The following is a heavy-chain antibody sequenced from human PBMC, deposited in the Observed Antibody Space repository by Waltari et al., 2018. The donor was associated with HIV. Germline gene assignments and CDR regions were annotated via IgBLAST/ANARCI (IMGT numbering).Heavy chain of an antibody. CDR3: ARGGSKPLDY. CDR1: GFTFSNYC. CDR2: INSDGSST. Sequence: EVPLVESGGGSVQPGGSLRLSCPASGFTFSNYCMLWVRQAPGKGLVWVSRINSDGSSTSYADSVKGRFTISRDNAKNTVYLQMNSLRAEDTAVYYCARGGSKPLDYWGQGTLVTVSS. J-gene: IGHJ4*02. V-gene: IGHV3-74*01. D-gene: IGHD4-4*01.